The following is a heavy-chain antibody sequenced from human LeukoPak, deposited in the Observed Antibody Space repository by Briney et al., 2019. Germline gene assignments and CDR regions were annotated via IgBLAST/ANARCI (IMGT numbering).Heavy chain of an antibody. CDR2: ISWDSGSR. V-gene: IGHV3-9*01. J-gene: IGHJ3*02. Sequence: GRSLRLSCVGSGFSLEDFAMHWVRQVPGKGLEWVSSISWDSGSRAYTDSVKGRFTISRDNDKNSLYLQMDSLRPEDTAFYYCVKDMGFDLLKDAFHIWGQGTLATVSS. CDR3: VKDMGFDLLKDAFHI. CDR1: GFSLEDFA. D-gene: IGHD3-9*01.